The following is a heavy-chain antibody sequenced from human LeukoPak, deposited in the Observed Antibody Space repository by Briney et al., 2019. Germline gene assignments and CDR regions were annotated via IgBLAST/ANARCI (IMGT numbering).Heavy chain of an antibody. CDR1: GFTFSSHA. D-gene: IGHD3-9*01. J-gene: IGHJ4*02. V-gene: IGHV3-23*01. Sequence: GGSPRLSCAAAGFTFSSHAMSWVRQAPGKGLEWVSGISGSGGSTYYADSMKGRFTVSRDNSKNMLYLQMNSLRAEDTAVYYCAHLGYDILTGYYNWGQGTLVFVSS. CDR2: ISGSGGST. CDR3: AHLGYDILTGYYN.